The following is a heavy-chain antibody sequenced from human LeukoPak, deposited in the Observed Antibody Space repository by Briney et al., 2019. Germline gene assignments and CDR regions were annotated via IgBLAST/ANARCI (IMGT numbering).Heavy chain of an antibody. D-gene: IGHD3-22*01. CDR3: ARGPYSYDSSGAFDI. CDR1: GGSISSSNW. J-gene: IGHJ3*02. V-gene: IGHV4-4*02. CDR2: IYHSGST. Sequence: SGTLSLTCAVSGGSISSSNWWSWVRQPPGKGLEWIGEIYHSGSTNYNPSLKSRVTISVDTSKNQFSLKLSSVTAADTAVYFCARGPYSYDSSGAFDIWGQGTMVTVSS.